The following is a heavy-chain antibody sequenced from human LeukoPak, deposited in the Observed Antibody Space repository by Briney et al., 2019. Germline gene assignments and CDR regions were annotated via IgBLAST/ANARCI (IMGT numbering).Heavy chain of an antibody. CDR1: GGSISGAH. D-gene: IGHD3-16*01. CDR3: ARRIASAYALDS. Sequence: PSDPLSLTCTVSGGSISGAHWSCLRQPPGKALEWIGYIYSSGITNYNPSLKSRVTMSVDTSKNQFSLNLSSVTAADTAVYYCARRIASAYALDSWGQGTLVTVSS. J-gene: IGHJ4*02. V-gene: IGHV4-4*09. CDR2: IYSSGIT.